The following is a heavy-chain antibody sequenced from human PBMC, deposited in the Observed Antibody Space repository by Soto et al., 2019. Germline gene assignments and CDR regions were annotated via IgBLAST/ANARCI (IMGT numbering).Heavy chain of an antibody. CDR3: ARRDTAMGNYYYYGMDV. CDR1: GCSISSYY. CDR2: IYYSGST. Sequence: SETLSLTCTFSGCSISSYYWSWIRQPPGKGLEWIGYIYYSGSTNYNPSLKSRVTISVDTSKNQFSLKLSSVTAADTAVYYCARRDTAMGNYYYYGMDVWGQGTTVTVSS. V-gene: IGHV4-59*01. J-gene: IGHJ6*02. D-gene: IGHD5-18*01.